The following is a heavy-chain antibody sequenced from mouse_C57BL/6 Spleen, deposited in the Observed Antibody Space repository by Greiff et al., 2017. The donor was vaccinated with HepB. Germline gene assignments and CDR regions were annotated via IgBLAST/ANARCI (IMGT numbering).Heavy chain of an antibody. Sequence: QVQLQQSGAELVRPGTSVKVSCKASGYAFTNYLIEWVKQRPGQGLEWIGVINPGSGGTNYNEKFKSKATLTVDKSSSTAYMQLSSLTSEDSAVYYCARASYYYGSSYWYFDVWGTGTTVTVSS. CDR1: GYAFTNYL. V-gene: IGHV1-54*01. CDR2: INPGSGGT. J-gene: IGHJ1*03. CDR3: ARASYYYGSSYWYFDV. D-gene: IGHD1-1*01.